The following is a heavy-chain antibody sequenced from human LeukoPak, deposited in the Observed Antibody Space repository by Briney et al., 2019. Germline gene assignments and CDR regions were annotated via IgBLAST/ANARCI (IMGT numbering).Heavy chain of an antibody. J-gene: IGHJ4*02. CDR3: ARDRGAAGTFSIVDY. D-gene: IGHD6-13*01. CDR2: INAYNGNT. V-gene: IGHV1-18*04. CDR1: GYTFTSYG. Sequence: GASVKLSCKASGYTFTSYGISWVRQAPGQGHEWMGWINAYNGNTNYAQNLQSRVTMTTDTSTSTAYMELRSLRADDTAVYYCARDRGAAGTFSIVDYWGQGTLVTVSS.